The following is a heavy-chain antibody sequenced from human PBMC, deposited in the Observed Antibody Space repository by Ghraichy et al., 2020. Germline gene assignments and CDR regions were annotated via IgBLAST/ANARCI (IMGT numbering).Heavy chain of an antibody. J-gene: IGHJ6*02. CDR1: GGSISSYY. D-gene: IGHD2-21*02. V-gene: IGHV4-59*01. CDR2: IYYSGST. CDR3: ARGYMEVDCGGDCYPYYYYYGMDV. Sequence: SETLSLTCTVSGGSISSYYWSWIRQPPGKGLEWIGYIYYSGSTNYNPSLKSRVTISVDTSKNQFSLKLSSVTAADTAVYYCARGYMEVDCGGDCYPYYYYYGMDVWGQGTTVTVSS.